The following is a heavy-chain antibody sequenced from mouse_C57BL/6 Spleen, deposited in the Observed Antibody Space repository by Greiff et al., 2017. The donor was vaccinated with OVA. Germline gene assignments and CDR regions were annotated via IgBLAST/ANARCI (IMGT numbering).Heavy chain of an antibody. V-gene: IGHV7-3*01. J-gene: IGHJ2*01. Sequence: EVQLVESGGGLVQPGDSLSLSCAASGFTFTDYYMSWVRQPPGKALEWLGFIRNKANGYTTEYSASVKGRFTISRDNSQSILYLQMNALRAEDSATYYCARSDGSFYYFDYWGQGTTLTVSS. D-gene: IGHD1-1*01. CDR3: ARSDGSFYYFDY. CDR1: GFTFTDYY. CDR2: IRNKANGYTT.